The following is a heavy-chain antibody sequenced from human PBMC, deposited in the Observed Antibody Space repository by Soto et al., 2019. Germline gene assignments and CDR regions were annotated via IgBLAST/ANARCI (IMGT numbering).Heavy chain of an antibody. D-gene: IGHD2-15*01. J-gene: IGHJ4*02. Sequence: SDTLSLTCAVYGGSFSVYYWSWIRQPPGKGLEWIGEINHSGSTNYNPSLKSRILISIDTSKNQFSLNLTSVTAADTAVYYCSRDTPEVAPYWGQGTLVTVSS. CDR1: GGSFSVYY. CDR2: INHSGST. CDR3: SRDTPEVAPY. V-gene: IGHV4-34*09.